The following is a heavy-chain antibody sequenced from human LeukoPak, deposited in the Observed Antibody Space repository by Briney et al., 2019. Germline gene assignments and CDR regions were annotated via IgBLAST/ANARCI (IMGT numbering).Heavy chain of an antibody. CDR2: VRGSGSDT. V-gene: IGHV3-23*01. D-gene: IGHD5-12*01. CDR1: GFTFSTYA. Sequence: GGSLRLSCAASGFTFSTYAMSWVRQAPGKGPEWVSAVRGSGSDTYYADSVKGRFPISRDNSKNTLYLQMNSLRAEDTAIYYCAKTSRGNSGYDSPFDYWGQGTLVTVSS. CDR3: AKTSRGNSGYDSPFDY. J-gene: IGHJ4*02.